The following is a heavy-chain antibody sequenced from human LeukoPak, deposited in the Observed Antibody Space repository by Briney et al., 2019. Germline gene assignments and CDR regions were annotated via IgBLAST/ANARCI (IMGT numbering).Heavy chain of an antibody. CDR1: GYSISSGYY. J-gene: IGHJ1*01. V-gene: IGHV4-38-2*02. Sequence: PSETLSLTCTVSGYSISSGYYWGWIRQPPGKGLEWIGSIYHSGSTNYNPSLKSRVTISVDTSKNQFSLKLSSVTAADTAVYYCARPRYCSGGSCYLKYFQHWGQGTLVTVSS. CDR2: IYHSGST. CDR3: ARPRYCSGGSCYLKYFQH. D-gene: IGHD2-15*01.